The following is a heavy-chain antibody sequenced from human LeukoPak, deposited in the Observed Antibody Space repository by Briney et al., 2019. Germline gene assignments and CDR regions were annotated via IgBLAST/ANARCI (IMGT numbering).Heavy chain of an antibody. J-gene: IGHJ4*02. Sequence: NAGGSLRLSCAASGFTFSSYGMNWVRQAPGKGLEWVSSISSSSGTIFYADSVKGRFTISRDNAKNSLYLQMNSLRPEDTAVYYCATDTAMVIPAVGSWWGQGALVTVSS. CDR3: ATDTAMVIPAVGSW. D-gene: IGHD5-18*01. CDR1: GFTFSSYG. V-gene: IGHV3-21*06. CDR2: ISSSSGTI.